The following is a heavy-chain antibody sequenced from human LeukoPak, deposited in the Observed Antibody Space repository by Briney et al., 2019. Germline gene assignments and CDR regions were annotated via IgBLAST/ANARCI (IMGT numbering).Heavy chain of an antibody. J-gene: IGHJ4*02. CDR3: ARGRYSSGWYVDY. D-gene: IGHD6-19*01. V-gene: IGHV3-13*01. CDR1: GFTFSSYD. Sequence: GGSLRLSCAASGFTFSSYDMHWVRQATGKGLEWVSAIGTAGDTYYPGSVKGRFTISRENAKNSLYLQMNILRAGDTAVYYCARGRYSSGWYVDYWGQGTLVTVSS. CDR2: IGTAGDT.